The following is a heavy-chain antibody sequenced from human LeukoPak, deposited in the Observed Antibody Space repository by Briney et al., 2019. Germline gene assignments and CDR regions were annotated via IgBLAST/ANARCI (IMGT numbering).Heavy chain of an antibody. CDR1: GSTLTKYA. CDR3: AQRVLSVIY. J-gene: IGHJ4*02. Sequence: GGSLRLSCAASGSTLTKYAMSWVRQAPGKGLEWVSAISVGVGTTYYADSVKGRFTISRDISKNTLFLQMNSLRAEDTAVYYCAQRVLSVIYWGQGTLVTVSS. V-gene: IGHV3-23*01. CDR2: ISVGVGTT. D-gene: IGHD2-21*01.